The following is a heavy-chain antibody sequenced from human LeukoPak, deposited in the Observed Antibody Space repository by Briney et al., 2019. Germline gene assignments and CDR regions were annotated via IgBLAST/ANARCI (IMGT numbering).Heavy chain of an antibody. CDR2: IYYSGST. Sequence: SQTLSLTCTVSGGSISSGDYYWSWIRQPPGKGLEWIGYIYYSGSTYYNPCLKSRVTISVDTSKNQFSLKLSSVTAADTAVYYCARGETTVTTFDYWGQGTLVTVSS. CDR3: ARGETTVTTFDY. J-gene: IGHJ4*02. V-gene: IGHV4-30-4*01. CDR1: GGSISSGDYY. D-gene: IGHD4-17*01.